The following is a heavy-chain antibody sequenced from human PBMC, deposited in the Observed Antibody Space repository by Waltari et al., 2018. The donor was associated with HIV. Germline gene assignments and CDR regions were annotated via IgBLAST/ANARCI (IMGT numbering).Heavy chain of an antibody. CDR1: GFTFSSYA. J-gene: IGHJ5*02. V-gene: IGHV3-23*01. CDR3: AKVLLGWMTATSGGNPRGWFDP. CDR2: ISGSGGST. D-gene: IGHD2-21*02. Sequence: EVQLLESGGGLVQPGGSLRLSCAASGFTFSSYAMSWVRQAPGKGLEWVSAISGSGGSTYYADSVKGRFTISRDNSKNTLYLQMNSLRAEDTAVYYCAKVLLGWMTATSGGNPRGWFDPWGQGTLVTVSS.